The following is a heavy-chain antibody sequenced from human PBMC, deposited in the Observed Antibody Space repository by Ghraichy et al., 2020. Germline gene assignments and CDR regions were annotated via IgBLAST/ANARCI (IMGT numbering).Heavy chain of an antibody. V-gene: IGHV1-69*06. CDR3: AREGRGCSSTSCSYNWFDP. J-gene: IGHJ5*02. CDR2: IIPIFGTA. D-gene: IGHD2-2*01. Sequence: SVKVSCKASGGTFSSYAISWVRQAPGQGLEWMGGIIPIFGTANYAQKFQGRVTITADKSTSTAYMELSILRSEDTAVYYCAREGRGCSSTSCSYNWFDPWGQGTLVTVSS. CDR1: GGTFSSYA.